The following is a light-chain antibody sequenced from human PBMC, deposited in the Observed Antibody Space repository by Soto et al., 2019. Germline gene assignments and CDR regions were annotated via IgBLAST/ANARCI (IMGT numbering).Light chain of an antibody. J-gene: IGLJ2*01. CDR2: DTT. CDR1: DGPVTSNHY. Sequence: QAVVTQEPSLTVSPGGTVTLTCGSSDGPVTSNHYPYWYQQRPGQVPRTLIYDTTNRQSWAPARFSGSLVGVKAALTLSGAQPEDDADYHCLLAYSGGRVFGGGTKLTVL. CDR3: LLAYSGGRV. V-gene: IGLV7-46*01.